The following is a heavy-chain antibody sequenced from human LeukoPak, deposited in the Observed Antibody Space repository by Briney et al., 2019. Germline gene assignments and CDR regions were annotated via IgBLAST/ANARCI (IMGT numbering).Heavy chain of an antibody. CDR1: GGSFSGYY. J-gene: IGHJ3*02. Sequence: SETLSLTCAVYGGSFSGYYWSWIRQPPGKGLEWIGRIYTSGSTNYNPSLKSRVTISVDTSKNQFSLKLSSVTAADTAVYYCARGIEYSSSSEGAFDIWGQGTMVTVSS. D-gene: IGHD6-6*01. V-gene: IGHV4-59*10. CDR3: ARGIEYSSSSEGAFDI. CDR2: IYTSGST.